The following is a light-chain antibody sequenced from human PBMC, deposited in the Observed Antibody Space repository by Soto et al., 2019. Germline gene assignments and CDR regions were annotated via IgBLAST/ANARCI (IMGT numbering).Light chain of an antibody. CDR1: SSDIGTYNY. CDR2: DVS. V-gene: IGLV2-14*03. CDR3: YSCSRSSGTRYV. Sequence: QSALTQPASVSGSPGQSITISCTGTSSDIGTYNYVSWYQQHPGQAPKFMIYDVSNRPSGVSDRFSGSKSGNTASLTISGLQAEDEADYYCYSCSRSSGTRYVFGTGTKLTVL. J-gene: IGLJ1*01.